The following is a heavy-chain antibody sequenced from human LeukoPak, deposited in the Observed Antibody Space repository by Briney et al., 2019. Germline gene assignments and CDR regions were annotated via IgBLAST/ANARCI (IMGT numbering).Heavy chain of an antibody. V-gene: IGHV5-51*01. CDR2: IFPRTSDA. CDR1: GYSFTSYW. D-gene: IGHD6-19*01. CDR3: VRLGLAVADLYDAFDV. Sequence: GESLKISCKGSGYSFTSYWIGWVRQMPGKGLEYMGVIFPRTSDARYSPSFQGQVTISADTSTNTAYLQWNRLRTSDTAIYYCVRLGLAVADLYDAFDVWGQGTNVIVS. J-gene: IGHJ3*01.